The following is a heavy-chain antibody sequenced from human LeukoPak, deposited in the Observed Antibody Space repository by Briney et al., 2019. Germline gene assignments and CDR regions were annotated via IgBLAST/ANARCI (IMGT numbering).Heavy chain of an antibody. J-gene: IGHJ4*02. CDR3: ASRRGYSYGRTLDY. Sequence: WETLSLTCAVYGGSFSGYYWSWIRQPPGKGLEWIGEINHSGSTNYNPSLKSRVTISVDASKNQFSLKLSSVTAADTAVYYCASRRGYSYGRTLDYWGQGTLVTVSS. CDR1: GGSFSGYY. V-gene: IGHV4-34*01. D-gene: IGHD5-18*01. CDR2: INHSGST.